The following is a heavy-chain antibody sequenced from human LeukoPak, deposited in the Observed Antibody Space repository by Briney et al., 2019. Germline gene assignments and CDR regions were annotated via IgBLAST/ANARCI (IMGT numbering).Heavy chain of an antibody. V-gene: IGHV1-46*01. Sequence: ASVNVSCKASGYTFTSYYMHWVRQAPGQGLEWMGIINPSGGSTSYAQKFQGRVTMTRDMSTSTVYMELSSLRSEDTAVYYCARDPGGVVVAATAVNYYYYMDVWGKGTTVTVSS. CDR2: INPSGGST. D-gene: IGHD2-15*01. J-gene: IGHJ6*03. CDR3: ARDPGGVVVAATAVNYYYYMDV. CDR1: GYTFTSYY.